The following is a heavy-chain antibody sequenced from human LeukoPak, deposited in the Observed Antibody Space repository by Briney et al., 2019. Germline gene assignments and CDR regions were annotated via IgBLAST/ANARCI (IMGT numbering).Heavy chain of an antibody. CDR3: AKSEDVFDI. CDR2: ISGSGGSA. J-gene: IGHJ3*02. Sequence: VGSLRLSCAASGFTFSSYAMSWVRQAPGKGLEWVSVISGSGGSAYYADSLKGRFTISRDNSKNTLYLQMNSLRAEDTAVYYCAKSEDVFDIWGQGTMVIVSS. CDR1: GFTFSSYA. V-gene: IGHV3-23*01. D-gene: IGHD1-14*01.